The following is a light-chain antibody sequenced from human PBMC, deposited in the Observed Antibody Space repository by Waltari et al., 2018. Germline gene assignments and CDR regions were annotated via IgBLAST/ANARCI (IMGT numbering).Light chain of an antibody. CDR1: QSIRSY. CDR3: QQSYSTPRVT. Sequence: DIQMTQSPSSLSASVGDRVTITCRASQSIRSYLNWYQQKPGKAPKLLIYAASRLQSGVPSRFSGSGSGTDFTLTISSLQPEDFATYYCQQSYSTPRVTFGQGTKLEIK. CDR2: AAS. J-gene: IGKJ2*01. V-gene: IGKV1-39*01.